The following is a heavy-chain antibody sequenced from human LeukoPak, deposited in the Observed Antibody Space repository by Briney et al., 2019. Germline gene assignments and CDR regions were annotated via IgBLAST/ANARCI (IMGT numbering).Heavy chain of an antibody. CDR1: GGTFSSYA. J-gene: IGHJ6*03. V-gene: IGHV1-69*05. CDR2: IVPIFGTA. Sequence: SVKVSCKASGGTFSSYAISWVRQAPGQGLEWMGGIVPIFGTANYAQKFQGRVTITTDESTSTAYMELSSLRSEDTAVYYCATGPYDYVWGSYRKASGYYYYMDVWGKGTTVTVSS. D-gene: IGHD3-16*02. CDR3: ATGPYDYVWGSYRKASGYYYYMDV.